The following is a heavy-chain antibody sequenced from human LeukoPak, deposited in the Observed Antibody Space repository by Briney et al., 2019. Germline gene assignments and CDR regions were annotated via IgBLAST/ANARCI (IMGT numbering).Heavy chain of an antibody. CDR1: GFTFSSYW. V-gene: IGHV3-74*01. J-gene: IGHJ4*02. D-gene: IGHD6-13*01. CDR2: INSDGSST. Sequence: GGSLRLSCAASGFTFSSYWMHWVRQGPGKGLVWVSRINSDGSSTNYADSVKGRFTISRDSAKNSLYLQMNSLRAEDTAVYYCARGAAAGTFDYWGQGTLVTVSS. CDR3: ARGAAAGTFDY.